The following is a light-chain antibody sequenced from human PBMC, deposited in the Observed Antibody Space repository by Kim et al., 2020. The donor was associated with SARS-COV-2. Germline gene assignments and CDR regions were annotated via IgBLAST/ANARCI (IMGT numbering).Light chain of an antibody. Sequence: GGIVPLTGGLRSGSVSTRHYPSWCQQNPGQVPRTLIYSADTRASGVPDRFSGAMLGNKTVLTITGAQADDESDYYCMLYMGNGISVFGGGTQLTVL. CDR1: SGSVSTRHY. CDR2: SAD. V-gene: IGLV8-61*01. J-gene: IGLJ3*02. CDR3: MLYMGNGISV.